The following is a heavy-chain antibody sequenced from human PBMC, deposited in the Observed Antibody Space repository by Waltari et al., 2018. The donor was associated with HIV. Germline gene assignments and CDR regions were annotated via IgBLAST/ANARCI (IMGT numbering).Heavy chain of an antibody. Sequence: QVQLMKSGVELKKPGSSVKVSCKASGGTFSSYAISWVRQAPGQGLEWMGGIIPIFGTANYAQKYQGRVTITADESTSTAYMELSSLRSEDTAVYYCARDVTMVRGRDWFDPWGQGNLVTVSS. D-gene: IGHD3-10*01. CDR1: GGTFSSYA. J-gene: IGHJ5*02. V-gene: IGHV1-69*01. CDR3: ARDVTMVRGRDWFDP. CDR2: IIPIFGTA.